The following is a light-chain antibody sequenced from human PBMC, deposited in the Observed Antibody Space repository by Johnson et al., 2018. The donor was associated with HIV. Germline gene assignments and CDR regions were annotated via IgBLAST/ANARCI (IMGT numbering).Light chain of an antibody. V-gene: IGLV1-51*01. CDR1: SSNIGNNY. CDR3: GTWDSSLGGV. J-gene: IGLJ1*01. Sequence: QSVLTQPPSVSAAPGQKVTISCSGSSSNIGNNYVSWYQQLPGTAPKLLIYDNNKRPSGIPDRFSGSKSGTSDTLGITGLQTGDEAEYYCGTWDSSLGGVVGTGTKVTVL. CDR2: DNN.